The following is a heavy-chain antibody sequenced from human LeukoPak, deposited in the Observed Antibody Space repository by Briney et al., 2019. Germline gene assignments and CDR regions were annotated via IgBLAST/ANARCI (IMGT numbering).Heavy chain of an antibody. CDR3: ARARQGLNDFDY. V-gene: IGHV1-69*05. CDR2: IIPIFGTA. CDR1: GGTFSSYA. Sequence: GASVKVSCKASGGTFSSYAISWVRQAPGQGLEWMGGIIPIFGTANYAQKFQGRVTITTDESTSTAYMELSSLRSGDTAVYYCARARQGLNDFDYWGQGTLVTVSS. J-gene: IGHJ4*02.